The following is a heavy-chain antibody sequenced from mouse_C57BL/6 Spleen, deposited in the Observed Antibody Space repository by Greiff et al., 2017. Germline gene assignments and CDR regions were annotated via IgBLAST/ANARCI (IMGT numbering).Heavy chain of an antibody. J-gene: IGHJ2*01. CDR3: ARQGLDYEYYFDY. V-gene: IGHV5-9*01. CDR2: LSGGGGNT. D-gene: IGHD6-5*01. Sequence: EVKVVESGGGLVKPGGSLKLSCAASGFTFSSYTMSWVRQTPEKRLEWVATLSGGGGNTYYPDTVKGRFTISRDNAKNTLYLQMSSLRSEDTALYYCARQGLDYEYYFDYWGQGTTLTVSS. CDR1: GFTFSSYT.